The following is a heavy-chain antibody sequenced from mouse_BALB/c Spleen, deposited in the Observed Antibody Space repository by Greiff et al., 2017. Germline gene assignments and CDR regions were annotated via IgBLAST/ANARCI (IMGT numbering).Heavy chain of an antibody. CDR2: ISYSGST. V-gene: IGHV3-2*02. D-gene: IGHD2-3*01. J-gene: IGHJ2*01. CDR1: GYSITSDYA. Sequence: EVKLQESGPGLVKPSQSLSLTCTVTGYSITSDYAWNWIRQFPGNKLEWMGYISYSGSTSYNPSLKSRISITRDTSKNQFFLQLNSVTTEDTATYYCARSDGYFDYWGQGTTLTVSS. CDR3: ARSDGYFDY.